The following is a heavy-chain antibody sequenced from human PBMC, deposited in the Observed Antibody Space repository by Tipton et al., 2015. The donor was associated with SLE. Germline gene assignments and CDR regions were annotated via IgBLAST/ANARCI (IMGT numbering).Heavy chain of an antibody. J-gene: IGHJ3*02. CDR1: GGTFSTYI. D-gene: IGHD3-16*02. CDR3: ARQDRLHAFDI. V-gene: IGHV1-69*02. CDR2: IIPIVGIT. Sequence: QSGAEVKKSGSSVRVSCKTSGGTFSTYIITWVRQVPGQGLEWMGRIIPIVGITNYAQKFQGRVTITADKSTSTAYMELSSLTSEDTAIYFCARQDRLHAFDIWGQGTMVTVSS.